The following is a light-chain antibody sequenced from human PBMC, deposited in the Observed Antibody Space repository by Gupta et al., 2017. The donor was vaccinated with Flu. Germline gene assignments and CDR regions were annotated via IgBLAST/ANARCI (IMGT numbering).Light chain of an antibody. J-gene: IGLJ2*01. CDR2: YDN. V-gene: IGLV1-36*01. CDR1: SFNVGDNA. CDR3: PTYNDSLDVLV. Sequence: RVTISCSGTSFNVGDNAVTWYQQLPVTAPKLLIFYDNQRPSGVPVRFSGFKSGTSASLTISGLQAEDEAHYYCPTYNDSLDVLVFGGGTKLTVL.